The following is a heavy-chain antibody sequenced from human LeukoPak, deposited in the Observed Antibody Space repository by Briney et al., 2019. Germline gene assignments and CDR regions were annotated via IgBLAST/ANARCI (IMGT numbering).Heavy chain of an antibody. CDR1: GFIFSDYY. Sequence: GGSLTLSCAASGFIFSDYYMSWIRQAPGKGLEWLSYISSSSIYTSYADSVKGRFTISRDNAKNSLYLQLNSLRAEDTAVYYCARDLVTVVRGGFDYWGQGTLVTVSS. V-gene: IGHV3-11*05. CDR2: ISSSSIYT. D-gene: IGHD4-23*01. CDR3: ARDLVTVVRGGFDY. J-gene: IGHJ4*02.